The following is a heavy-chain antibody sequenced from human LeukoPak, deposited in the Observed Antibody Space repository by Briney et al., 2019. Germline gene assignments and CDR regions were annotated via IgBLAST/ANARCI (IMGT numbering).Heavy chain of an antibody. D-gene: IGHD6-19*01. CDR2: INTNTGNP. CDR3: ARGSSGWYEGY. Sequence: ASVKVSCKASGYSFTSHYMHWVRQAPGQGLEWMGWINTNTGNPTYAQGFTGRFVFSLDTSVSTAYLQISSLKAEDTAVYYCARGSSGWYEGYWGQGTLVTVSS. V-gene: IGHV7-4-1*02. J-gene: IGHJ4*02. CDR1: GYSFTSHY.